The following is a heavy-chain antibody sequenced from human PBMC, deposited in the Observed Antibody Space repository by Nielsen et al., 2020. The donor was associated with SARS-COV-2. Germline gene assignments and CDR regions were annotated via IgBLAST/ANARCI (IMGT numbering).Heavy chain of an antibody. CDR2: ISTTGSTI. V-gene: IGHV3-48*03. CDR1: GFSFSSYE. J-gene: IGHJ4*02. Sequence: GGSLRLSCEASGFSFSSYEMNWVRQAPGKGLEWVSYISTTGSTIYYADSVKGRFTISRDNAKNTVYLQMNSLKAEDTAVYYCARLRDDGYYFDTGPYDYWGQGSPVTVSS. D-gene: IGHD2/OR15-2a*01. CDR3: ARLRDDGYYFDTGPYDY.